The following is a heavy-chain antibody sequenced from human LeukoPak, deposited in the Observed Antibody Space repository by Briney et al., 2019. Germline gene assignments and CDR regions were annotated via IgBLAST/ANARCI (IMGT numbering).Heavy chain of an antibody. Sequence: ASVKVSCKASGFTFTCYYMHWVRQAPGQGLEWMGWINPNSGGTNYAQKFQGRVTMTRDTSITTAYMELTSLRSDDTAVYYCARDLFYSVSGTYYNVGRVFNYWGQGTLVTVSS. J-gene: IGHJ4*02. V-gene: IGHV1-2*02. CDR3: ARDLFYSVSGTYYNVGRVFNY. D-gene: IGHD3-10*01. CDR2: INPNSGGT. CDR1: GFTFTCYY.